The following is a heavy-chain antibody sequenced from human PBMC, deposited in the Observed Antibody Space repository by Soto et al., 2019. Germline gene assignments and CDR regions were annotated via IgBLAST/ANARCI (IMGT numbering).Heavy chain of an antibody. CDR2: ISGSGGST. V-gene: IGHV3-23*01. D-gene: IGHD4-17*01. J-gene: IGHJ6*02. CDR1: GFTFSSYA. CDR3: AKTVDYGDFYYYYYGMDV. Sequence: EVQLLESGGGLVQPGGSLRLSCAASGFTFSSYAMSWVRQAPGKGLEWVSAISGSGGSTYYADSVKGRFTISRDNSKNTLYLQMNSLRAEDTAVYYCAKTVDYGDFYYYYYGMDVWGQGTTVTVSS.